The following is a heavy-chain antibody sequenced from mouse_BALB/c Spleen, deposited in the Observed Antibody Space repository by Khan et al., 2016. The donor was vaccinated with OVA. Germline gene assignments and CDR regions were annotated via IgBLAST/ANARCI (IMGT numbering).Heavy chain of an antibody. CDR3: TRSGYGACAY. J-gene: IGHJ3*01. CDR2: INPSNGGT. CDR1: GYTFTSYY. D-gene: IGHD1-1*02. V-gene: IGHV1S81*02. Sequence: VQLQQSGAELVKPGASVRLSCKASGYTFTSYYLYWVKQRPGHGLAWIGDINPSNGGTTFNENFKTKATLTVDNSSSTAYMQLSSLTSEDSAVYYWTRSGYGACAYWGQGTLVTVSA.